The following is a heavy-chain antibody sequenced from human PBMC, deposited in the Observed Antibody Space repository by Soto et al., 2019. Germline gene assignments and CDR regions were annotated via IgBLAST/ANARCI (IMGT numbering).Heavy chain of an antibody. CDR3: AHRRGNIWDFDY. Sequence: SGPTLVNPPQTLTLTCTFSGFSLTTRGVGVGWVRQPPGKALEWLALIYWDDDERYSPSLKTRLTITKDTSKNQVVLTMTSMDPVDTATYYCAHRRGNIWDFDYWGQGTLVTVSS. CDR1: GFSLTTRGVG. D-gene: IGHD6-25*01. J-gene: IGHJ4*02. CDR2: IYWDDDE. V-gene: IGHV2-5*02.